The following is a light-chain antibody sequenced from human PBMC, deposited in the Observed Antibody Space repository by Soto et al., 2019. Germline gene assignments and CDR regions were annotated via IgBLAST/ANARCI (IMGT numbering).Light chain of an antibody. CDR1: QSVSNN. V-gene: IGKV3-15*01. Sequence: VMTQSPATLSVSPGERATLSCRASQSVSNNLAWYQQKPGQAPRLLIYGASTRATGIPARFSGSGSGTEFTLTISSLQSEDFAVYYCQQYNNWPVTFGQGTKVEIK. CDR2: GAS. CDR3: QQYNNWPVT. J-gene: IGKJ1*01.